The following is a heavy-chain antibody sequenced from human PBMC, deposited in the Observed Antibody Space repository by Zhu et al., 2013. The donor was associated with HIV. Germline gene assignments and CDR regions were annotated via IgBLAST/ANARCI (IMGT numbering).Heavy chain of an antibody. CDR3: ARVDSVSTIAVAGNYYGMDV. Sequence: QVQLVQSGAEVKKPGSSVKVSCKASGGTFSSYAISWVRQAPGQGLEWMGRIIPILGIANYAQKFQGRVTITADKSTSTAYMELSSLRSEDTAVYYCARVDSVSTIAVAGNYYGMDVWGQGTNGHRLL. CDR2: IIPILGIA. V-gene: IGHV1-69*09. D-gene: IGHD6-19*01. J-gene: IGHJ6*02. CDR1: GGTFSSYA.